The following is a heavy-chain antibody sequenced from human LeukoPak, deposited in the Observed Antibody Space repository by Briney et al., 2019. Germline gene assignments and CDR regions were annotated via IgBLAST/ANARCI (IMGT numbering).Heavy chain of an antibody. CDR2: ISSSGITI. Sequence: GGSLRLSCAASGFTFSSYWMSWVRRAPGKGLEWVSYISSSGITIYYADSVKGRFTISRDNAKNSLYLQMNSLRAEDTAVYYCAREMGGYPFDYWGQGTLVTVSS. CDR3: AREMGGYPFDY. V-gene: IGHV3-48*04. J-gene: IGHJ4*02. D-gene: IGHD5-12*01. CDR1: GFTFSSYW.